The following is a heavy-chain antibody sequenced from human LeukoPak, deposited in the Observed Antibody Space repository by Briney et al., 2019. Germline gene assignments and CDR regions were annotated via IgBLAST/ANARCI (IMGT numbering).Heavy chain of an antibody. CDR1: AYTFTGYY. V-gene: IGHV1-2*02. J-gene: IGHJ4*02. CDR3: ARGDSSPYYYFDY. CDR2: INPNSGGT. D-gene: IGHD3-22*01. Sequence: GASVKVSCKASAYTFTGYYMHWVRQAPGQGLEWMGWINPNSGGTNYAQKFQGRVTMTRATSISTAYMELSRLRSDDTAVFYCARGDSSPYYYFDYWGQGTLVTVSS.